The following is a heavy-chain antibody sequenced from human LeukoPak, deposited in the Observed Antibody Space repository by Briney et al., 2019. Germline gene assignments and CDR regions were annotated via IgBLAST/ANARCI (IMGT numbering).Heavy chain of an antibody. J-gene: IGHJ4*02. Sequence: KPSETLSLTCTVPGGSISGYYWSWIRQPPGKGLEWIGYVYYSGSTNYNPSPNSRVTMSVDTSKNQFYLKVTSVTAADTAVYYCARDRGSAYWGQGTLVTVSS. V-gene: IGHV4-59*01. D-gene: IGHD3-10*01. CDR2: VYYSGST. CDR3: ARDRGSAY. CDR1: GGSISGYY.